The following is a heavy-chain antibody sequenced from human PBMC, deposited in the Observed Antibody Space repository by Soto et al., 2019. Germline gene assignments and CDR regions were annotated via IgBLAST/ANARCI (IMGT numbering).Heavy chain of an antibody. V-gene: IGHV3-33*01. CDR2: FWYDGSNK. CDR3: ARDGTFGAKGGSLDI. CDR1: GFTFRTYG. J-gene: IGHJ3*02. D-gene: IGHD3-16*01. Sequence: GGSLRLSCAASGFTFRTYGMHWVRQAPGEGLEWVAIFWYDGSNKYYAESVKGRFTISRDNSKNTLYLQMNSLRAEDTAVYYCARDGTFGAKGGSLDIWGQGTMVTVSS.